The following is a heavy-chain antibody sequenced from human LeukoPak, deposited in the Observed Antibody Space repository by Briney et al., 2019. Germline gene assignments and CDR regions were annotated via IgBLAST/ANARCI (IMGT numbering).Heavy chain of an antibody. CDR1: GGSISSSIYY. D-gene: IGHD6-19*01. J-gene: IGHJ4*02. CDR3: ARPYSSGWQPSDY. Sequence: LETLSLTCTVSGGSISSSIYYWGWSRQPPGKGLGWIGSIFYSGSTYCNPSLKSRVTISVDTSKNQFSLKLSSVTAADTAVYYCARPYSSGWQPSDYWGQGALVTVSS. CDR2: IFYSGST. V-gene: IGHV4-39*01.